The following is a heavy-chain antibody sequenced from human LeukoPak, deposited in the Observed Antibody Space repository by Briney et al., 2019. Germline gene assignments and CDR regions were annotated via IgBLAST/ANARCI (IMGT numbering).Heavy chain of an antibody. J-gene: IGHJ4*02. V-gene: IGHV3-43*01. D-gene: IGHD3-10*02. CDR1: GFNFDRYT. CDR2: AGWTGGTT. Sequence: GGSLRLSCATSGFNFDRYTIHWVRQAPGKGLGWVSLAGWTGGTTFYSDSVRGRFTISRDSGRKSVYLQMNSLTTDDTAFYFCAKELDTMFFDYWGQGALVTVSS. CDR3: AKELDTMFFDY.